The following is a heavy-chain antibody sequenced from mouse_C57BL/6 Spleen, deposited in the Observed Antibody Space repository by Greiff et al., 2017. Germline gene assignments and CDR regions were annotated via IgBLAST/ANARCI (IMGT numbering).Heavy chain of an antibody. CDR1: GYSFTRYY. CDR3: ASEGNYEDYFDY. Sequence: QVQLQQSGPELVKPGASVKISCKASGYSFTRYYIHWVKQRPGQGLAWIGWIYPGSGNTKYNEKFKGKATLTADTSSSTAYMQLSSLTSEDSAVYYCASEGNYEDYFDYWGQGTTLTVSS. V-gene: IGHV1-66*01. J-gene: IGHJ2*01. D-gene: IGHD2-1*01. CDR2: IYPGSGNT.